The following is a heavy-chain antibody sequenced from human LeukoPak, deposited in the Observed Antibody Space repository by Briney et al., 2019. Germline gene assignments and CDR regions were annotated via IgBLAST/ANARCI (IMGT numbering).Heavy chain of an antibody. Sequence: SETLSLTCTVSGGSISSYYWSWIRQPPGKGLEWIGYIYYSGSTNYNPSLKSRVTISVDKSKNLFSLKLSSVTAADTAVYYCARDTTVTGHFDYWGQGTLVTVPS. V-gene: IGHV4-59*01. CDR1: GGSISSYY. CDR3: ARDTTVTGHFDY. J-gene: IGHJ4*02. CDR2: IYYSGST. D-gene: IGHD4-17*01.